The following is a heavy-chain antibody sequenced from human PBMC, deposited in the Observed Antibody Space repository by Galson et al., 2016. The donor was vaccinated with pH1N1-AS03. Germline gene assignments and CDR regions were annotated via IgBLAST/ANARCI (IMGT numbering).Heavy chain of an antibody. J-gene: IGHJ6*02. V-gene: IGHV2-70*04. CDR3: ARTLNYNTGLDV. D-gene: IGHD5-24*01. CDR1: GFSLSTGGMR. CDR2: IDWDDGT. Sequence: SGFSLSTGGMRVSWIRQPPGKALEWLGRIDWDDGTFYSTSLKTRLTISKDTSKNQVVLTMTNMDPVDTGTYYCARTLNYNTGLDVWGPGATVTVSS.